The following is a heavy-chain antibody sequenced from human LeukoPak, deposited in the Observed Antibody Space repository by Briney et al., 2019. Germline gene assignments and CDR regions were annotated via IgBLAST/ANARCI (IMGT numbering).Heavy chain of an antibody. CDR2: ISYDGSNK. D-gene: IGHD2-15*01. CDR3: AKDKRLGISGFDY. Sequence: GGSLRLSCAASGFTFSSYAMHWVRQAPGEGLEWVAVISYDGSNKYYADSVKGRFTISRDNSKNTLYLQMNSLRTEDTAVYYCAKDKRLGISGFDYWGQGTLVTVSS. CDR1: GFTFSSYA. V-gene: IGHV3-30-3*01. J-gene: IGHJ4*02.